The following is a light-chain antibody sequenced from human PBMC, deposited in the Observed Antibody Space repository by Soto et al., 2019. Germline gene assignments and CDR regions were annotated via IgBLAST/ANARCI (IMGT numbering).Light chain of an antibody. V-gene: IGKV3-15*01. CDR1: QSINAH. Sequence: EVVMTQSPATLSVSPGERVTLSCRASQSINAHLAWYPQKPGQAPRLLIHGASTSATGIPATFSGRGFGTEFSLTISSLQSEDFSVYYCQQYNTWLWTFGQGTKVEI. J-gene: IGKJ1*01. CDR2: GAS. CDR3: QQYNTWLWT.